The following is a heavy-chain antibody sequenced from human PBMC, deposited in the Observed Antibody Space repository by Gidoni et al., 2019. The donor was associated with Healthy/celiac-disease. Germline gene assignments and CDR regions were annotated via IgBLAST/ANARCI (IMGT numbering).Heavy chain of an antibody. Sequence: QVQLQESGPGLVKPSQTLSLTCTVPGGSTSSGSYYWRWIRQPAGKGLEWIGRIDTSGSTNYNPSLKSRVTISVDTSKNQFSLKLSSVTAADTAVYYCARERARITMVRGSSGGYYFDYWGQGTLVTVSS. D-gene: IGHD3-10*01. J-gene: IGHJ4*02. V-gene: IGHV4-61*02. CDR2: IDTSGST. CDR1: GGSTSSGSYY. CDR3: ARERARITMVRGSSGGYYFDY.